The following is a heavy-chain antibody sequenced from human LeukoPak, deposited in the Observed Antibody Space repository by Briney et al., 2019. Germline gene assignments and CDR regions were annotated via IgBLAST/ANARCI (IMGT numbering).Heavy chain of an antibody. D-gene: IGHD3-3*01. CDR1: GFXFSSYS. J-gene: IGHJ4*01. CDR2: IRSRSSYI. CDR3: AREGAGLRFLEFPPDY. V-gene: IGHV3-21*01. Sequence: GGSLRLSCGASGFXFSSYSMNWVRQAPGKGLEWVSSIRSRSSYIHYADSVKGRFTISRDNATHSLYLQMSSLRVEDTAVYYCAREGAGLRFLEFPPDYCGHGNLGTVSS.